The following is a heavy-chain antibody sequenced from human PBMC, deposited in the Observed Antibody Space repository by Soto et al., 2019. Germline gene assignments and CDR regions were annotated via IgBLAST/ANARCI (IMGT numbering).Heavy chain of an antibody. CDR3: TEDILPGGADV. D-gene: IGHD3-16*01. CDR1: AFSSHHHA. Sequence: GGSLRLSCVASAFSSHHHAIHWVRQGPGKGLEWVSGIHWNNGATGYADSVKGRFTIFKDNVKDSVYLQMNSLRTDDTAFYYCTEDILPGGADVWGQGTTVTVSS. J-gene: IGHJ6*02. CDR2: IHWNNGAT. V-gene: IGHV3-9*02.